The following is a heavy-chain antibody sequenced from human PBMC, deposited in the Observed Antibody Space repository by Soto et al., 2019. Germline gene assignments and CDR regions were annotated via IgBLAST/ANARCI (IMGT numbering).Heavy chain of an antibody. J-gene: IGHJ5*02. CDR1: SGSISSNTW. D-gene: IGHD4-17*01. CDR2: IYHSGST. CDR3: ATSGDYVWFDP. Sequence: QVQLQESGPGLVKPSGTLSLTCAVSSGSISSNTWWSWVRQPPGKGLEWIGEIYHSGSTNYNPSLKSRVTISVDKSKNQFSLKLTSVTAADTAMYYCATSGDYVWFDPWCQGALVTVSS. V-gene: IGHV4-4*02.